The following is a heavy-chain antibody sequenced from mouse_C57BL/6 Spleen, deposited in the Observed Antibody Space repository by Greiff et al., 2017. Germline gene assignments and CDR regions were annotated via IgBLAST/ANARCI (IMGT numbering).Heavy chain of an antibody. CDR2: IDPSDSET. V-gene: IGHV1-52*01. CDR3: ARYGYDDRAWFAY. J-gene: IGHJ3*01. D-gene: IGHD2-2*01. CDR1: GYTFTSYW. Sequence: QVQLKQPGAELVRPGSSVKLSCKASGYTFTSYWMHWVKQRPIQGLEWIGNIDPSDSETHYNQKFKDKATLTVDKSSSTAYMQLSSLTSEDSAVXYCARYGYDDRAWFAYWGQGTLVTVSA.